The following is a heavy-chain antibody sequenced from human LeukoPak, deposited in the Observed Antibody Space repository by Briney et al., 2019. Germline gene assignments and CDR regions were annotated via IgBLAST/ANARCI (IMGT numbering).Heavy chain of an antibody. D-gene: IGHD6-13*01. CDR1: GFTFSSYA. J-gene: IGHJ4*02. V-gene: IGHV3-23*01. CDR3: AKGGYSSSWYENNRFDY. CDR2: ISGSDGST. Sequence: GGSLRLSCAASGFTFSSYAMSWVRQAPGKGLEWVSAISGSDGSTYYADSVKGRFTISRDNSKNTLYLQMNSLRAEDTALYYCAKGGYSSSWYENNRFDYWGQGTLVNVSS.